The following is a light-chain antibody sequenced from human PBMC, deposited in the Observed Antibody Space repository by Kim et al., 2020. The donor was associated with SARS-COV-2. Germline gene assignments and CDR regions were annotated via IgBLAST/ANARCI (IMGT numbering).Light chain of an antibody. CDR2: GKN. CDR1: SLRSYY. J-gene: IGLJ3*02. V-gene: IGLV3-19*01. Sequence: ALGQTVRITCQGDSLRSYYASWYQQKPGQAPVLVIYGKNNRPSGIPDRFSGSNSGNTASLTITGARAEDEADYYCNSRDSSGNHWVFGGGTQLTVL. CDR3: NSRDSSGNHWV.